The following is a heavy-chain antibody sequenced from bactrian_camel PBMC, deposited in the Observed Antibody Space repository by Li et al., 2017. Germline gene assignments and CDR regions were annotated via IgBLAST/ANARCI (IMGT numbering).Heavy chain of an antibody. CDR1: GFTFSTYA. CDR2: ISSDGLTT. V-gene: IGHV3S31*01. Sequence: VQLVESGGGLVQPGGSLVLSCAASGFTFSTYAMDWVRQAPGKGFEWISGISSDGLTTDYADSVKNRFIISKDNSKNTLYLQLNGLKTEDTAMYYCAAGLCLSFSRPLRQPSDFTDWGQGTQVTVS. CDR3: AAGLCLSFSRPLRQPSDFTD. J-gene: IGHJ4*01. D-gene: IGHD3*01.